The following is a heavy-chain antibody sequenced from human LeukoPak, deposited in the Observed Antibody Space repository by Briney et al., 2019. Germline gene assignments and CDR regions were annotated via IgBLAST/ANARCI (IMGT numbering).Heavy chain of an antibody. CDR1: GFTVSSNY. Sequence: GGSLRLSCAASGFTVSSNYMSWVRQAPGKGLEWVSVIYSGGSTYYADSVKGRFTISRDNSKNTLYLQMNSLRAEDTAVYYCAREATVTTATGRYYYYSMDVWGQGTTVTVSS. J-gene: IGHJ6*02. CDR3: AREATVTTATGRYYYYSMDV. CDR2: IYSGGST. D-gene: IGHD4-17*01. V-gene: IGHV3-66*01.